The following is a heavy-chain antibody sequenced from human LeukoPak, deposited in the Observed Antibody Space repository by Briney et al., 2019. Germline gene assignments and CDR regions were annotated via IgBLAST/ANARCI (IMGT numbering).Heavy chain of an antibody. CDR2: ISSGGTTI. CDR3: ARDGGYSYGSFDY. Sequence: PGGSLRLSCAASGFTFSSFEMNWVRQAPGKGLEWVSYISSGGTTIYYADSVKGRFTISRDNAKNSLYLQMNSLRAEDTAVYYCARDGGYSYGSFDYWGQGTLVTVSS. D-gene: IGHD5-18*01. V-gene: IGHV3-48*03. J-gene: IGHJ4*02. CDR1: GFTFSSFE.